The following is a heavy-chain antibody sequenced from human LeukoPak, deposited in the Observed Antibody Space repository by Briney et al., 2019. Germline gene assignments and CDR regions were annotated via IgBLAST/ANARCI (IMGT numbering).Heavy chain of an antibody. Sequence: GESLKISCRASGYSFTSYWIGWVRQMPGKGLEWMGIIYPGDSYTAYSPPFQGQVTISADKSISTAYLQWSSLKASDTAMYYCARPRTTGTTADAFDIWGQGTMVTVSS. CDR1: GYSFTSYW. V-gene: IGHV5-51*01. J-gene: IGHJ3*02. CDR2: IYPGDSYT. D-gene: IGHD1-1*01. CDR3: ARPRTTGTTADAFDI.